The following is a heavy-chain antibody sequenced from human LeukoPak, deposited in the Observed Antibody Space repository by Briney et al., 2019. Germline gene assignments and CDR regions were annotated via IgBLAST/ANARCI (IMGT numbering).Heavy chain of an antibody. Sequence: SETLSLTCTVSGGSISSSSYYWGWIRQPPGKGLEWIGSIYYSGSTYYNPSLKSRVTISVDTSKNQFSLKLSSVTAADTAVYYCARVDVRAVAIGRWGQGTLVTVSS. CDR3: ARVDVRAVAIGR. D-gene: IGHD6-19*01. CDR1: GGSISSSSYY. CDR2: IYYSGST. J-gene: IGHJ4*02. V-gene: IGHV4-39*07.